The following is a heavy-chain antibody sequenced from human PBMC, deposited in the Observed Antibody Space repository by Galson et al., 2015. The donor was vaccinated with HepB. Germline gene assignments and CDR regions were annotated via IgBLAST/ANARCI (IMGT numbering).Heavy chain of an antibody. J-gene: IGHJ4*02. CDR1: GFTFSTYA. CDR2: IGSSGEST. Sequence: SLRLSCAASGFTFSTYAMSWVRQAPGKGLEWVSGIGSSGESTYYADSVKGRFTISRDNSKSTLFLQMNSLRAEDTAAYYCAKRGNSDNYEGFDYWGQGTLVTVSS. V-gene: IGHV3-23*01. D-gene: IGHD2/OR15-2a*01. CDR3: AKRGNSDNYEGFDY.